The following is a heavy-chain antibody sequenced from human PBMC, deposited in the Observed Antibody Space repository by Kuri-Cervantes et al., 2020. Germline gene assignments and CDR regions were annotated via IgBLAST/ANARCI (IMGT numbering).Heavy chain of an antibody. Sequence: ASVKVSCKASGCTFTGYYMHWVRQAPGQGLEWMGWINPNSGGTNYAQKFQGRVTMTRDTSISTAYMELSRLRSDDTAVYYCARILTGTTASYYYGMDVWGQGTTVTVSS. CDR1: GCTFTGYY. CDR3: ARILTGTTASYYYGMDV. CDR2: INPNSGGT. D-gene: IGHD1-20*01. J-gene: IGHJ6*02. V-gene: IGHV1-2*02.